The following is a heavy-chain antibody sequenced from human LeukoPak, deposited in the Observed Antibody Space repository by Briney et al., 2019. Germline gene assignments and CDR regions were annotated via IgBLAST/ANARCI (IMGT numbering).Heavy chain of an antibody. Sequence: GSLRLSCAASGFTFSSYSMNWVRQAPGKGLEWVSYISSASGSIYYADSVKGRFTISRDNAKNSLFLQMNSLRAEDTAAYYCARLPAYCSSTSCYYDYWGQGTLVTVSS. V-gene: IGHV3-48*04. CDR2: ISSASGSI. D-gene: IGHD2-2*01. CDR3: ARLPAYCSSTSCYYDY. CDR1: GFTFSSYS. J-gene: IGHJ4*02.